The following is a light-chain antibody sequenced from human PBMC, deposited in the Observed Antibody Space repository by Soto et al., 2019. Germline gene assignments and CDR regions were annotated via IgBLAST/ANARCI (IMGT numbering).Light chain of an antibody. CDR1: SSNIGSDT. J-gene: IGLJ2*01. CDR2: LNN. V-gene: IGLV1-44*01. CDR3: ATWDDSLKRVV. Sequence: QSALTQPPSASGTPGQRVTISCSGSSSNIGSDTVNWYQHLPGTAPKLLIYLNNQRPSGVPDRFSGSKSDTSASLAISGLQSEDEADYYCATWDDSLKRVVFGGGTKLTVL.